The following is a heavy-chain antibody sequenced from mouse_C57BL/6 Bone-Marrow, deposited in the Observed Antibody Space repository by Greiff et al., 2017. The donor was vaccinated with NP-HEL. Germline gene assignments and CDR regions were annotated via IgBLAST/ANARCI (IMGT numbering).Heavy chain of an antibody. CDR2: ILPGSGCT. CDR1: GYTFTGYW. D-gene: IGHD3-1*01. V-gene: IGHV1-9*01. CDR3: AGSSEGPAWFAY. Sequence: VQLQQSGAELMKPGASVKLSCKATGYTFTGYWIEWVKQRPGHGLEWIGEILPGSGCTNYNEKFKGKATFTADTSSNTAYMQLSSLTTEDSAIYYCAGSSEGPAWFAYWGQGTLVTVSA. J-gene: IGHJ3*01.